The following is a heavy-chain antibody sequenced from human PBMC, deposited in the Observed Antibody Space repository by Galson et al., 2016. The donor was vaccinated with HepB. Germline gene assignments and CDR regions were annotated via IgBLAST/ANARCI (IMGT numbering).Heavy chain of an antibody. Sequence: LSLTCTVSDDSVNSYSWTWIRQPPGKGLEWIGNIYSNGTSIHNPSLKSRVTISIHTSRNEFSLRLSSVTAADTAVYYCARVRRYNKSPGHYFYYIDVWGKGTTVTVSS. CDR2: IYSNGTS. CDR1: DDSVNSYS. V-gene: IGHV4-59*02. D-gene: IGHD1-14*01. J-gene: IGHJ6*03. CDR3: ARVRRYNKSPGHYFYYIDV.